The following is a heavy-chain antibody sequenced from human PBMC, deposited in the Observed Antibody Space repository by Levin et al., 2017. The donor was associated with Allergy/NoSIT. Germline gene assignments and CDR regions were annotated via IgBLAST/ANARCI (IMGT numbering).Heavy chain of an antibody. CDR3: ARDATLLATSEDYLDY. J-gene: IGHJ4*02. Sequence: GESLKISCAASGFTFNSPAMTWVRQAPGKGLEWVSTISGYGESTYYAESVKGRFTISRDNPRNTLHLLMTSLRAGDTAIYYCARDATLLATSEDYLDYWGQGTRVSVSS. CDR2: ISGYGEST. CDR1: GFTFNSPA. D-gene: IGHD5-12*01. V-gene: IGHV3-23*01.